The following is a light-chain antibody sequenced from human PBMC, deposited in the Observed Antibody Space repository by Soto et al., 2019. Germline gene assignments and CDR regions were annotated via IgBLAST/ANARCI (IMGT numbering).Light chain of an antibody. CDR3: QQINSYSIFS. V-gene: IGKV1-9*01. CDR1: QDISSY. CDR2: GAS. J-gene: IGKJ3*01. Sequence: DIQLTQSPSFLSASVGDRVTITCRASQDISSYLAWYQQKPGKAPKLLIFGASTLQSGVPSRFSGSGSGTEFTLTISRLQPEDFATYYCQQINSYSIFSFGPGTKVDIK.